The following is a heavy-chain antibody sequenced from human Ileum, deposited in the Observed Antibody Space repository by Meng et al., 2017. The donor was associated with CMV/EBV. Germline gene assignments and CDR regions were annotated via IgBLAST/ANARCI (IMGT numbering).Heavy chain of an antibody. CDR3: ARRFFAFNI. CDR1: SGSVSSYAYY. D-gene: IGHD3-3*01. J-gene: IGHJ3*02. Sequence: SETLSLTCTVPSGSVSSYAYYWSWIRQPPGKGLEWIGYIYYTGSTDYNPSLKSRVTISRDTSKNQFSLKLSSVTAADTAVYYCARRFFAFNIWGQGTMVTVSS. CDR2: IYYTGST. V-gene: IGHV4-61*08.